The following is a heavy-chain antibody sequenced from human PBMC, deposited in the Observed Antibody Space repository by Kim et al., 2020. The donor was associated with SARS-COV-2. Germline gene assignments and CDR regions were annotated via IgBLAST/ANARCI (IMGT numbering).Heavy chain of an antibody. D-gene: IGHD3-10*01. Sequence: GGSLRLSCAASGFTFSSYGMHWVRQAPGKGLEWVAVIWYDGSNKYYSDSVKGRFTISRDNSKNTLYLQMNSMRAEATAVYYCSRATTFRLVCFGEPGGMEVWGQGTRVTVS. J-gene: IGHJ6*01. CDR2: IWYDGSNK. CDR3: SRATTFRLVCFGEPGGMEV. V-gene: IGHV3-33*01. CDR1: GFTFSSYG.